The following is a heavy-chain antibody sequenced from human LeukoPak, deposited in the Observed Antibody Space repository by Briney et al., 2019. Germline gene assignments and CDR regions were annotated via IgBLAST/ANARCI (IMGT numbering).Heavy chain of an antibody. CDR1: GGSISSGSYY. CDR2: IYTSGST. CDR3: TRDRGQWLVDY. Sequence: SQTLSLTCTVSGGSISSGSYYWSWIRQPAGKGLEWIGRIYTSGSTNYNPSLKSRVTISADTSKNQFSLKLSSVTAADTAVYYCTRDRGQWLVDYWGQGTLVTVSS. J-gene: IGHJ4*02. D-gene: IGHD6-19*01. V-gene: IGHV4-61*02.